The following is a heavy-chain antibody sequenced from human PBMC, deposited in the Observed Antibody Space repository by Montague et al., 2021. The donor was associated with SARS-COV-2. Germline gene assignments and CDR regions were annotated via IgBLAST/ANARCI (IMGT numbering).Heavy chain of an antibody. D-gene: IGHD3-10*01. CDR2: ISDSGST. V-gene: IGHV4-59*01. Sequence: SETLSLTCSVSGTSITSYYWNWIRQPPGKGLEWIGYISDSGSTNYSPSLKSRVTMSVDTSENQMSLKLTSVTAADTAVYYCARGCLSYFGAGSHCYGMDVRGQGTTVTVSS. CDR1: GTSITSYY. J-gene: IGHJ6*02. CDR3: ARGCLSYFGAGSHCYGMDV.